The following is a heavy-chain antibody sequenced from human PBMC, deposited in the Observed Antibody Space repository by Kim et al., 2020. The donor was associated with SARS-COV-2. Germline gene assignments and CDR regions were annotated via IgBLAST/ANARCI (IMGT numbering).Heavy chain of an antibody. Sequence: YYADSVKGRFTISRDNSRNTVYLHMDSLRVEDTAAYYCARDLSFSLYTPGYWGQGTLVTAST. V-gene: IGHV3-33*01. CDR3: ARDLSFSLYTPGY. J-gene: IGHJ4*02.